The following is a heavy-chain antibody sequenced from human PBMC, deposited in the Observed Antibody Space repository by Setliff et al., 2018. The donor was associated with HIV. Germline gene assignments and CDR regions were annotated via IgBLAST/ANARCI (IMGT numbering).Heavy chain of an antibody. V-gene: IGHV4-59*11. CDR3: TRGPGGTVPKPLEAFDV. D-gene: IGHD1-7*01. CDR1: GATIHYHY. J-gene: IGHJ3*01. CDR2: VDYSGDT. Sequence: PSETLSLTCSISGATIHYHYWSWIRQPPGKGLEWIGYVDYSGDTEYKPSLQSLATISRDPSKSQVSLNLNSATAADTAVYYCTRGPGGTVPKPLEAFDVWGRGAVVT.